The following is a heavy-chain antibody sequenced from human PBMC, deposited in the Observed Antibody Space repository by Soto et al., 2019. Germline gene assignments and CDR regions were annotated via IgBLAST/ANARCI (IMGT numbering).Heavy chain of an antibody. D-gene: IGHD2-2*01. Sequence: EVQLVQSGAEVKKPGESLRISCKGSGYSFTSYWISWVRQMPGKGLEWMGRIDPSDSYTNYSPSFQGHVTISADKSISTAYLQWSSLKASDTAMYYCARPVGDIVVDGPGVYGMDVWGQGTTVTVSS. CDR2: IDPSDSYT. CDR1: GYSFTSYW. CDR3: ARPVGDIVVDGPGVYGMDV. V-gene: IGHV5-10-1*03. J-gene: IGHJ6*02.